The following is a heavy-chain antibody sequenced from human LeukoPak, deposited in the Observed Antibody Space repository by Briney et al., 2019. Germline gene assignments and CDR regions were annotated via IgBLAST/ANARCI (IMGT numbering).Heavy chain of an antibody. CDR1: GYTFTNYY. CDR3: ARSGHIRLWDLPTPFDF. D-gene: IGHD1-26*01. J-gene: IGHJ4*02. CDR2: INPRSGST. Sequence: GASVKVSCKASGYTFTNYYMRWVRQAPGQGLEWMGIINPRSGSTSYAQNFQGRLTLTRDTSASTVSMELSSLRSEDTAVYYCARSGHIRLWDLPTPFDFWGQGTLVTVSS. V-gene: IGHV1-46*01.